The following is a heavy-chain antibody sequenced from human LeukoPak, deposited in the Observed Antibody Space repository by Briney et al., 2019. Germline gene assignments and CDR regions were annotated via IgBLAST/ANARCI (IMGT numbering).Heavy chain of an antibody. CDR3: ARERIQLGSLHPYWYFDL. CDR1: EDSVSSNSAA. V-gene: IGHV6-1*01. J-gene: IGHJ2*01. CDR2: TYYRSKWYN. Sequence: SQTLSLTCAISEDSVSSNSAAWNWIRQSPSRGLEWLGRTYYRSKWYNDYAVSVKSRITINPDTSKNQFSLQLNSVTPEDTAVYYCARERIQLGSLHPYWYFDLWGRGTLVTVSS. D-gene: IGHD5-18*01.